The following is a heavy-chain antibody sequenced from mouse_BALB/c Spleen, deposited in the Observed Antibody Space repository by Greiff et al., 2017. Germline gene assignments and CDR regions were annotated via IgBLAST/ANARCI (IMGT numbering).Heavy chain of an antibody. CDR2: ISSGSSTI. Sequence: EVKLVESGGGLVQPGGSRKLSCAASGFTFSSFGMHWVRQAPEKGLEWVAYISSGSSTIYYADTVKGRFTISRDNPKNTLFLQMTSLRSEDTAMYYCARSYYGSSYPFDYWGQGTTLTVSS. CDR1: GFTFSSFG. CDR3: ARSYYGSSYPFDY. V-gene: IGHV5-17*02. D-gene: IGHD1-1*01. J-gene: IGHJ2*01.